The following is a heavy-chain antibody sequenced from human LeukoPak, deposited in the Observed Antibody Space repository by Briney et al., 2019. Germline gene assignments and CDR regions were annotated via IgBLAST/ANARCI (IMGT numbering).Heavy chain of an antibody. J-gene: IGHJ4*02. V-gene: IGHV1-2*02. Sequence: ASVKVSCKASGYTFTGYYMHWVRQAPGQGLEWMGWINPNSGGTNYAQKFQGRVTMTRDTSISTAYMELSRLRSDDMAVYYCARDLVGSGWPNYYFDYWGQGTLVTVSS. CDR2: INPNSGGT. D-gene: IGHD6-19*01. CDR3: ARDLVGSGWPNYYFDY. CDR1: GYTFTGYY.